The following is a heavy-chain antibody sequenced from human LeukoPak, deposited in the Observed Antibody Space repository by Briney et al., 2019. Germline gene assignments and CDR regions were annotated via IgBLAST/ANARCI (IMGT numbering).Heavy chain of an antibody. CDR1: GGSISGSSYY. V-gene: IGHV4-39*01. J-gene: IGHJ4*02. CDR2: IYYPGST. Sequence: ASEALSLTCTVSGGSISGSSYYWGWIRQPPGKGLEWIGCIYYPGSTYYNPSLNSRLPLSVDTSNNPLSLKLSSVTSADPAESYCARQPYDNSGYYRVNFDYWGQGTLVTVSS. CDR3: ARQPYDNSGYYRVNFDY. D-gene: IGHD3-22*01.